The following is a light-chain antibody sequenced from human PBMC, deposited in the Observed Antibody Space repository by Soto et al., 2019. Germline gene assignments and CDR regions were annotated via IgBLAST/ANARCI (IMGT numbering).Light chain of an antibody. J-gene: IGKJ5*01. CDR1: QSISSW. CDR2: DAS. V-gene: IGKV1-5*01. Sequence: DIQMTQSPSTLSASVGDRVTITCRASQSISSWLAWYQQKPGKAPKLLIYDASSLESGVPSRFSGSGSGTEFTLTISRLQPDDFATYYCQQYNSSPCTFGQGTRLEIK. CDR3: QQYNSSPCT.